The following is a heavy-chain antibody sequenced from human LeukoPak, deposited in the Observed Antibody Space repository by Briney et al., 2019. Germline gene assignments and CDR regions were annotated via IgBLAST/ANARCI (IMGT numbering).Heavy chain of an antibody. J-gene: IGHJ4*02. D-gene: IGHD3-10*01. CDR3: ARTYYGTSDY. Sequence: GGSLRLSCAASGFTFSNYSMNWVRQAPGKGLEWVANIKQDGSEKYYVDSVKGRFTISRDNAKNSLYLQMNSLRAEDTAVYYCARTYYGTSDYWGQGTLVTVSS. V-gene: IGHV3-7*01. CDR1: GFTFSNYS. CDR2: IKQDGSEK.